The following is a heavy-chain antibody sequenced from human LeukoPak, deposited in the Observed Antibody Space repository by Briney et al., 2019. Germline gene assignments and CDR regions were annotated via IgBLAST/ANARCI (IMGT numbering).Heavy chain of an antibody. Sequence: ASVKVSCKVSAYTLTELSMHWVRQAPGKGLEWMGGFDPEDGETIYAQKFQGRVTMTEDTSTDTAYMELSSLRSEDTAVYYCATVGLVSTYYYDSSGYYMDVWGKGTTVTVSS. CDR1: AYTLTELS. J-gene: IGHJ6*03. D-gene: IGHD3-22*01. CDR2: FDPEDGET. V-gene: IGHV1-24*01. CDR3: ATVGLVSTYYYDSSGYYMDV.